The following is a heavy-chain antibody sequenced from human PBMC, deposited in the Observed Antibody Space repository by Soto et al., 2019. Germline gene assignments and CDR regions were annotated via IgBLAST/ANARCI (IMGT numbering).Heavy chain of an antibody. J-gene: IGHJ5*02. Sequence: VASVKVSCKTSGYTFTDYYMQWVRQARGQRLEWIGKIVVGSGNTNYAQKFQERVTITRDMSTSTAYMELSSLRSEDTAFYYCAAFDPGPMGFDPWGQGTLVTVSS. CDR2: IVVGSGNT. V-gene: IGHV1-58*02. CDR3: AAFDPGPMGFDP. CDR1: GYTFTDYY. D-gene: IGHD3-9*01.